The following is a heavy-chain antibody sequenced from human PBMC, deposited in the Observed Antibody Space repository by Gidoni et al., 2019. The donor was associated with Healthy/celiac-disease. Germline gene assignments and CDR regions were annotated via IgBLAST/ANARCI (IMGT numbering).Heavy chain of an antibody. Sequence: EVQLLESGGGLVQPGGSLRLSCAASGFPFSSYAMSWVRQAPGKGLGWVSAISGSGGSTYYADSVKGRFTISRDNSKNTLYLQMNSLRAEDTAVYYCAKFRQQLFYFDYWGQGTLVTVSS. CDR2: ISGSGGST. CDR1: GFPFSSYA. D-gene: IGHD6-13*01. CDR3: AKFRQQLFYFDY. J-gene: IGHJ4*02. V-gene: IGHV3-23*01.